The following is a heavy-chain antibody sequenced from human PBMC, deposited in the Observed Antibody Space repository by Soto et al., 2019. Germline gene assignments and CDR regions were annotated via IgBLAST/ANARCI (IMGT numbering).Heavy chain of an antibody. CDR3: ARRVFGVVIYFDY. CDR2: IYYSGST. D-gene: IGHD3-3*01. V-gene: IGHV4-39*01. Sequence: SETLSLTCTVPGGSISSSSYYWGWIRQPPGKGLEWIGSIYYSGSTYYNPSLKSRVTISVDTSKNQFSLKLSSVTAADTAVYYCARRVFGVVIYFDYWGQGTLVTVSS. CDR1: GGSISSSSYY. J-gene: IGHJ4*02.